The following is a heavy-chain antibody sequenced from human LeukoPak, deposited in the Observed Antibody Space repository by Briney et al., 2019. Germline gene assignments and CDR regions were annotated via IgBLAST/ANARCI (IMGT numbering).Heavy chain of an antibody. CDR3: ARDYVYYYGSGAYYYYYMDV. Sequence: PGGSLRLSCAASGFTFSSYAMHWVRQAPGKGLEWVAVISYDGSNKYYADSVKGRFTISRDNSKNTLYLQMNSLRAEDTAVYYCARDYVYYYGSGAYYYYYMDVWGKGTTVTVSS. CDR2: ISYDGSNK. CDR1: GFTFSSYA. D-gene: IGHD3-10*01. V-gene: IGHV3-30*04. J-gene: IGHJ6*03.